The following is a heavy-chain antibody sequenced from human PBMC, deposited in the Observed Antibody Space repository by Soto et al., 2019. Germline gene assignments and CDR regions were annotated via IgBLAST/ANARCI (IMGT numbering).Heavy chain of an antibody. CDR2: ISSSSSTI. Sequence: EVQLVESGGGLGQPGGSLRLSCAASGFTFSSYSMNWVRQAPGKGLEWVSYISSSSSTIYYADSVKGRFTISRDNAKNSLYLQMKSLRDEDTAVYYCAYNRGYCSSTSCSPAYYCYGMAVWGEGTTVTVSS. D-gene: IGHD2-2*01. CDR3: AYNRGYCSSTSCSPAYYCYGMAV. CDR1: GFTFSSYS. V-gene: IGHV3-48*02. J-gene: IGHJ6*04.